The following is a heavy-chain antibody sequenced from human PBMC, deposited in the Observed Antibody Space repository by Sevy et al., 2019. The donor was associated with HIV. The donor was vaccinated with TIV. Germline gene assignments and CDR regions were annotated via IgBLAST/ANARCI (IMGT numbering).Heavy chain of an antibody. V-gene: IGHV3-7*01. Sequence: GGSLRLSCAASGFTFSTTWMNWVRQAPGKGLEWVANIRGDGIDKHYVDSVEGRFTISRANAKNLLFLQMNSLRVEDTAVYYCAHETFGRFESWGQGTLVTVSS. CDR1: GFTFSTTW. CDR3: AHETFGRFES. CDR2: IRGDGIDK. J-gene: IGHJ4*02. D-gene: IGHD3-16*01.